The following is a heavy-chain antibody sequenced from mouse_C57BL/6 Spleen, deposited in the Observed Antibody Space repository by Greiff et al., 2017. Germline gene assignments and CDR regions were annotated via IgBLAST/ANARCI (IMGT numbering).Heavy chain of an antibody. CDR2: IYPGNGDT. D-gene: IGHD4-1*01. Sequence: QVQLKQSGPELVKPGASVKISCKASGYAFSSSWMNWVKQRPGKGLEWIGRIYPGNGDTNYNGKFKGKATLTADKSSSTAYMQLSRLTSEDAAVYVCSRRGTGTVAMDYWGQGTSVTVSS. V-gene: IGHV1-82*01. CDR3: SRRGTGTVAMDY. J-gene: IGHJ4*01. CDR1: GYAFSSSW.